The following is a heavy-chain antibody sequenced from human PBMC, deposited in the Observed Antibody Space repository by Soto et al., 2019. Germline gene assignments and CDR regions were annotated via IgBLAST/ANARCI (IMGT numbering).Heavy chain of an antibody. CDR3: AGEGVTTSMSLPWMGYHYYGLDV. CDR1: GGTFSSHT. CDR2: IMPMFGVT. J-gene: IGHJ6*02. Sequence: QVQLVQSGAEVKKPGSSVKVSCRASGGTFSSHTISWVRQAPGQGLKWMGGIMPMFGVTNYARKFQGRLTMTANESTTTAYMEVSSLTSEDTAVYYCAGEGVTTSMSLPWMGYHYYGLDVWGQGTTVIVSS. D-gene: IGHD1-26*01. V-gene: IGHV1-69*12.